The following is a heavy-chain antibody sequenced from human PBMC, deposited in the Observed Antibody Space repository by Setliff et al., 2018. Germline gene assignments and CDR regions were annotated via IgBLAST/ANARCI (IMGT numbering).Heavy chain of an antibody. V-gene: IGHV4-4*07. CDR1: GGSISSYY. J-gene: IGHJ6*03. CDR2: IYIGGSA. D-gene: IGHD6-19*01. Sequence: SETLSLTCTVSGGSISSYYWSWIRQPAGKGLEWIGHIYIGGSAIYNPSLKSRVTMSIDTSKNQFSLKLNSVTAADMAVYYCAREQWLDPPGYYYMDVWPKGPRSPSP. CDR3: AREQWLDPPGYYYMDV.